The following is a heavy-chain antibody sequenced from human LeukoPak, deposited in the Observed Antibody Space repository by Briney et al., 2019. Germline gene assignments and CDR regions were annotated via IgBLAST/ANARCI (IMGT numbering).Heavy chain of an antibody. CDR3: AGNYDSWTGLNY. CDR1: GVTLTGSS. CDR2: IGNKVSNYAT. J-gene: IGHJ4*02. D-gene: IGHD3-3*01. Sequence: GGAPRLSCAASGVTLTGSSMHSGRPASGEGLEWGGHIGNKVSNYATEYAASLRGRFTISRDDSKDTAYLQVNSLKTEDTAVYYCAGNYDSWTGLNYWGQGTLVTVSS. V-gene: IGHV3-73*01.